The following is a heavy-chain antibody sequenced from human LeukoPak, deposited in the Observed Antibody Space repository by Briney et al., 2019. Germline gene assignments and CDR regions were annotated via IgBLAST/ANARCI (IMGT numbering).Heavy chain of an antibody. D-gene: IGHD1-14*01. CDR3: ARALNLSYGMDV. CDR1: GVSISSYY. J-gene: IGHJ6*02. V-gene: IGHV4-59*01. Sequence: SETLSLTCTVSGVSISSYYWSWIRQPPGKGLEWIGYIYYSGSTNYNPSLKSRVTISVDTSKNQFSLKLSSVTAADTAVYYCARALNLSYGMDVWGQGTTVTVSS. CDR2: IYYSGST.